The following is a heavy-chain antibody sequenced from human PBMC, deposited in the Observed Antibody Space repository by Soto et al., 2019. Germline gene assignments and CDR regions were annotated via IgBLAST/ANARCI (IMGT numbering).Heavy chain of an antibody. CDR1: GFTFGDYA. J-gene: IGHJ6*03. V-gene: IGHV3-49*03. Sequence: PGGSLRLSCTASGFTFGDYAMSWFRQAPGKGLEWVGFIRSKAYGGTTEYAASAKGRFTISRDDSKSIAYLQMNSLKTEDTAVYYCTGAVTIGYYYYYYMDVWGKGTTVTVSS. D-gene: IGHD4-17*01. CDR2: IRSKAYGGTT. CDR3: TGAVTIGYYYYYYMDV.